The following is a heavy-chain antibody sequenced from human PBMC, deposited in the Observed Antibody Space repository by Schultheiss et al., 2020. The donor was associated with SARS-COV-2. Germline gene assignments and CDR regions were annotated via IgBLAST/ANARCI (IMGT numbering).Heavy chain of an antibody. CDR1: GFTFSSYA. CDR3: ARARGETRGYYYYGMDV. D-gene: IGHD3-16*01. J-gene: IGHJ6*02. CDR2: IWYDGSNK. V-gene: IGHV3-33*08. Sequence: GGSLRLSCAASGFTFSSYAMHWVRQAPGKGLEWVAVIWYDGSNKYYADSVKGRFTISRDNSKNTLYLQMNSLRAEDTAVYYCARARGETRGYYYYGMDVWGQGTTVTVSS.